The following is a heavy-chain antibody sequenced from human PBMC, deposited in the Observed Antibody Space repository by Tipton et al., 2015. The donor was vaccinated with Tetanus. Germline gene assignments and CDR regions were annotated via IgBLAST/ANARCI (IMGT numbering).Heavy chain of an antibody. CDR2: IYESGDT. CDR1: GGSIRGGTFY. V-gene: IGHV4-39*01. Sequence: LRLSCTVSGGSIRGGTFYWGWIRQPPGKGLEWIGSIYESGDTYYIPSLKSRVTISVDTSKNLFSLNLNSMAAADTGVYYCARHQSGYFTPFDYWGQGNLVTVSS. CDR3: ARHQSGYFTPFDY. D-gene: IGHD3-3*01. J-gene: IGHJ4*02.